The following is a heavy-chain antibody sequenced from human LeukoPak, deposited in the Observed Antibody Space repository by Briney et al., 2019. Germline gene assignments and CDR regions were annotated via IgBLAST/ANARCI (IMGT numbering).Heavy chain of an antibody. CDR2: IRAEGDPT. J-gene: IGHJ4*02. CDR3: AKDAHCHDRGCPTKIVVAGCIDH. Sequence: GGSLRLSCRASGFSFTTYSMNWVRQAPGKGLEWVSVIRAEGDPTHYADSVKGRFTISRDNSKNMLYLQMNSLRAEDTAIYYCAKDAHCHDRGCPTKIVVAGCIDHWGQGTLVTVSS. V-gene: IGHV3-23*01. D-gene: IGHD6-19*01. CDR1: GFSFTTYS.